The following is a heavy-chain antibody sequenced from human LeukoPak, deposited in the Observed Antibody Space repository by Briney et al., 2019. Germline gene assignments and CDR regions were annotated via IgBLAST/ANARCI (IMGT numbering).Heavy chain of an antibody. CDR2: IASDGSST. CDR1: GFTFSSYW. V-gene: IGHV3-74*01. Sequence: GALRLSCAASGFTFSSYWMNWVRQAPGKGLVWVSRIASDGSSTTYADSVKGRFTISRDNSKNTLYLQMNSLRAEDTAVYYCARDYLMGGTAGKAFDIWGQGTMVTISS. CDR3: ARDYLMGGTAGKAFDI. D-gene: IGHD1-26*01. J-gene: IGHJ3*02.